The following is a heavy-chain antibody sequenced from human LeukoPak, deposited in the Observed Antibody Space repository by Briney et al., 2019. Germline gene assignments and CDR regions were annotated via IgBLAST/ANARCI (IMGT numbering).Heavy chain of an antibody. D-gene: IGHD1-26*01. CDR3: ARGRTYVDF. CDR1: GDSISRYY. J-gene: IGHJ4*02. CDR2: MYYSGST. V-gene: IGHV4-59*08. Sequence: SETLSLTCTVSGDSISRYYWSWIRQPPGKGLEWIGYMYYSGSTNYNPSLKSRVTISIDTSKNQFSVKLSSVTAADMAVYYCARGRTYVDFWGQGTLVTVSS.